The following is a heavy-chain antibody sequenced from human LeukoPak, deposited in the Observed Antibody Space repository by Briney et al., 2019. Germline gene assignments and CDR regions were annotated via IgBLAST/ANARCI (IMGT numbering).Heavy chain of an antibody. CDR3: ARDLAYSRLDY. Sequence: GGSLRLSCAASGFTFSGHGMSWVRQAPGKGLEWVASINPDGNKKYSADSVKGRFTISRDNAENSLYLQMNSLRVEDTAFYYCARDLAYSRLDYWGQGMLVTVSS. CDR1: GFTFSGHG. D-gene: IGHD5-18*01. V-gene: IGHV3-7*01. CDR2: INPDGNKK. J-gene: IGHJ4*02.